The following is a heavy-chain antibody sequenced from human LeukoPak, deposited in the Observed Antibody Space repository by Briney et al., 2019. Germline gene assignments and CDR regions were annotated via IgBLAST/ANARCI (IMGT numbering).Heavy chain of an antibody. V-gene: IGHV1-2*02. CDR1: GYTFTGYY. D-gene: IGHD2-2*01. CDR3: AGRYCSSTSCWGLNYYMDV. Sequence: GASVKVSCKASGYTFTGYYMHWVRQAPGQGLEWMGWINPNSGGTNYAQKFQGRVTITRNTSISTAYMELSSLRSEDTAVYYCAGRYCSSTSCWGLNYYMDVWGKGTTVTVSS. J-gene: IGHJ6*03. CDR2: INPNSGGT.